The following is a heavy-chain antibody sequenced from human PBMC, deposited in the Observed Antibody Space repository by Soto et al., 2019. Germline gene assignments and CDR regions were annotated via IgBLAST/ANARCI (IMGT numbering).Heavy chain of an antibody. J-gene: IGHJ4*02. CDR3: AKDSPGLVDYVWGSYRYFDY. CDR2: ISGSGGST. CDR1: GFTFSSYA. Sequence: EVQLLESGGGLVQPGGSLRLSCAASGFTFSSYAMSWVRQAPGKGLEWVSAISGSGGSTYYADSVKGRFTISRDNSKNTMYLQMNSLRAEDTAVYYCAKDSPGLVDYVWGSYRYFDYWGQGTLVTVSS. D-gene: IGHD3-16*02. V-gene: IGHV3-23*01.